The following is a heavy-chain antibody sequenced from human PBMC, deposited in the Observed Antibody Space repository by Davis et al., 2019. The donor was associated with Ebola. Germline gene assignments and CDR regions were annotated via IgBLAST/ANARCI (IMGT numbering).Heavy chain of an antibody. CDR1: GGSFSGYY. V-gene: IGHV4-59*01. CDR2: IYYSGST. CDR3: ARDRGYSVLWFDP. J-gene: IGHJ5*02. Sequence: SETLSLTCAVYGGSFSGYYWSWIRQPPGKGLEWIGYIYYSGSTNYNPSLKSRVTISVDTSKNQFSLKLSSVTAADTAVYYCARDRGYSVLWFDPWGQGTLVTVPS. D-gene: IGHD2-15*01.